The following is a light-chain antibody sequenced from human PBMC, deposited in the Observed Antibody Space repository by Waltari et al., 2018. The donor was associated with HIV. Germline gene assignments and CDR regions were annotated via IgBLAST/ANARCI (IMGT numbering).Light chain of an antibody. Sequence: QSALTQPASVSGSPGQSITISCTGASSDIGNYKYVSWYQHHPGIAPKLIIYEDNHRPSGVSNRFSGYKSGKTASLTISGLQAEDESDYYCSSYTDSSVIFGGGTKVTVL. V-gene: IGLV2-14*01. CDR1: SSDIGNYKY. CDR2: EDN. CDR3: SSYTDSSVI. J-gene: IGLJ2*01.